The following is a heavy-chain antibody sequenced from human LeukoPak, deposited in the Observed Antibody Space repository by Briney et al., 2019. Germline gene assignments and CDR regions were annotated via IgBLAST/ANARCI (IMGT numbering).Heavy chain of an antibody. CDR3: ARGANYCTNGVCSLFY. J-gene: IGHJ4*02. Sequence: ASVKVSCKASGYPFTSYYMHWVRQAPGQGLEWMGIINPSGGSTSYAQKFQGRVTMTRDTSTSTVYMELSSLRSEDTAVYYCARGANYCTNGVCSLFYWGQGTLVTVSS. CDR1: GYPFTSYY. D-gene: IGHD2-8*01. V-gene: IGHV1-46*01. CDR2: INPSGGST.